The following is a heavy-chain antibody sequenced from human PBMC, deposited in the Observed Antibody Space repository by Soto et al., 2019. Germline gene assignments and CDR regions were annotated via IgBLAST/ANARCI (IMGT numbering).Heavy chain of an antibody. V-gene: IGHV3-30*18. CDR3: AKGIAARPGGYFDY. D-gene: IGHD6-6*01. CDR1: GFTFSSYG. Sequence: QVQLVESGGGVVQPGRSLRLSCAASGFTFSSYGMHWVRQAPGKGLEWVAVISYDGSNKYYADSVNGRFTISRDNTKNTLHLQMTSLRAEDTAVYYCAKGIAARPGGYFDYWGQGTLVTVSS. J-gene: IGHJ4*02. CDR2: ISYDGSNK.